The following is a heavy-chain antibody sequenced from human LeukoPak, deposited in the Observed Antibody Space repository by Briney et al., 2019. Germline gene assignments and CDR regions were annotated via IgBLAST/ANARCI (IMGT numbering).Heavy chain of an antibody. Sequence: PGGSLRLSCAASGFTFSSYGMHWVRQAPGKGLEWVAVVSYDGSNKYYADSVKGRFTISRDNSKNTLYLQMNSLRAEDTAVYYCAKDDNGDTEEPDAFDIWGQGTMVTVSS. V-gene: IGHV3-30*18. J-gene: IGHJ3*02. CDR1: GFTFSSYG. D-gene: IGHD4-17*01. CDR2: VSYDGSNK. CDR3: AKDDNGDTEEPDAFDI.